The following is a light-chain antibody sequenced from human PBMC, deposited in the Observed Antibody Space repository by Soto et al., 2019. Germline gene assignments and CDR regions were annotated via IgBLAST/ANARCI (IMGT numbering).Light chain of an antibody. CDR1: SSNIGGNS. J-gene: IGLJ1*01. CDR2: TND. Sequence: QSVLTQPPSASGTPGQRVTISCSGSSSNIGGNSVSWYQHLPGTAPKLLIYTNDQRPSGVPDRFSGSKSGTSASLAISGLQSQDEADYYCAVWDDSLNGFFVFGTGTKVTVL. CDR3: AVWDDSLNGFFV. V-gene: IGLV1-44*01.